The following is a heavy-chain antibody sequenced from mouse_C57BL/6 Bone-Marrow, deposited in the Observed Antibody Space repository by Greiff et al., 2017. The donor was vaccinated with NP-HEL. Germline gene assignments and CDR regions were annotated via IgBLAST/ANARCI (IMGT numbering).Heavy chain of an antibody. CDR3: ARDYYYGSDWYFDV. D-gene: IGHD1-1*01. J-gene: IGHJ1*03. CDR1: GFTFSDYY. V-gene: IGHV5-16*01. CDR2: INYDGSST. Sequence: DVQLVESEGGLVQPGSSMKLSCTASGFTFSDYYMAWVRQVPEKGLEWVANINYDGSSTYYLDSLKSRFIISRDNAKNILYLQMSSLKSEDTATYYCARDYYYGSDWYFDVWGTGTTVTVSS.